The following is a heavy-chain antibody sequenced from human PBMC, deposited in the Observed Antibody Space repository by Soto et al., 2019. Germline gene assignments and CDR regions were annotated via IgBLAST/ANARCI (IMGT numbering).Heavy chain of an antibody. CDR2: IIPILGIA. J-gene: IGHJ6*03. Sequence: SCKASGGTFSSYTISWVRQAPGQGLEWMGRIIPILGIANYAQKSQGRVTITADKSTSTAYMELSSLRSEDTAVYYCAGAGTTNYYYYYMDVWSKGTTVTVSS. D-gene: IGHD1-7*01. CDR3: AGAGTTNYYYYYMDV. V-gene: IGHV1-69*02. CDR1: GGTFSSYT.